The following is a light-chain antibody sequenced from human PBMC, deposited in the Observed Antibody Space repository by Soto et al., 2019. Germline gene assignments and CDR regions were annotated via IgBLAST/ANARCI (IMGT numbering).Light chain of an antibody. CDR1: QSIRSN. V-gene: IGKV3-15*01. J-gene: IGKJ3*01. CDR3: QEYGSSPRR. CDR2: GAS. Sequence: EIVMTQNKETLSLSHGEGATLSCRVSQSIRSNLAWYQQRPGQAPRLLMYGASTRADGIPARFTGSGSGTEFTLTISSLQSEDFAVYYCQEYGSSPRRFCHGAIVDI.